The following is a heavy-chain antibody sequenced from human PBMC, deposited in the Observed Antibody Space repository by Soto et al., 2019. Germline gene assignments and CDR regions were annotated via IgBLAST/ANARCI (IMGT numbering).Heavy chain of an antibody. D-gene: IGHD3-10*01. CDR2: ISSSSST. CDR1: GFNVSSNY. J-gene: IGHJ5*02. V-gene: IGHV3-66*01. CDR3: AREGTRGGFLNWFDP. Sequence: GGSLRLSCAASGFNVSSNYMSWVRQAPGKGLEWVSVISSSSSTYYADSVKGRFTISRDNAKNSLYLQMNSLRDEDTAVYYCAREGTRGGFLNWFDPWGQGTLVTVS.